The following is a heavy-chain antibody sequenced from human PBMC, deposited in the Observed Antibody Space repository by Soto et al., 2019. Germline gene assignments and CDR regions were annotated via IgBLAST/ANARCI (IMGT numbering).Heavy chain of an antibody. CDR3: VRERGTTLRMDV. CDR2: ILYSEKN. CDR1: GASITSGGSY. J-gene: IGHJ6*02. Sequence: TLSLTCSVSGASITSGGSYWTWIRQHPGKGLEWIGNILYSEKNYYNPSLKSRVTISLDTSKNQFSLKVNSVTAADTAVYYCVRERGTTLRMDVWGQGTTVTVSS. V-gene: IGHV4-31*03. D-gene: IGHD3-16*01.